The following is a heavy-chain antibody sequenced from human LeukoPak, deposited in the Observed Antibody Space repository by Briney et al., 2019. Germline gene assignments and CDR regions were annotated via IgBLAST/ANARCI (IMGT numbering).Heavy chain of an antibody. D-gene: IGHD6-19*01. J-gene: IGHJ6*04. Sequence: SETLSLTCTVSGGSISSYYWSRIRQPPGKGLEWIGYIYYSGSTNYNPSLKSRVTISVDTSKNQFSLKLSSVTAADTAVYYCATGPSGYYYYGMDVWGKGTTVTVSS. CDR3: ATGPSGYYYYGMDV. V-gene: IGHV4-59*01. CDR1: GGSISSYY. CDR2: IYYSGST.